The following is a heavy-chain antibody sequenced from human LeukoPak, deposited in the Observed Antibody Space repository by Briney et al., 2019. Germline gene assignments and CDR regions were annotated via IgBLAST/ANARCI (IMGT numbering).Heavy chain of an antibody. J-gene: IGHJ4*02. V-gene: IGHV1-2*02. Sequence: ASLKVSCKASGYTFTGDYMHWGRQAPGQGREWMGWLNPNSGGTNYAQKFQGRVTMTRDTSISTAYMELSRLRSDDTAVYYCARMTTVTTGDYWGQGTLVTVSS. CDR1: GYTFTGDY. D-gene: IGHD4-17*01. CDR3: ARMTTVTTGDY. CDR2: LNPNSGGT.